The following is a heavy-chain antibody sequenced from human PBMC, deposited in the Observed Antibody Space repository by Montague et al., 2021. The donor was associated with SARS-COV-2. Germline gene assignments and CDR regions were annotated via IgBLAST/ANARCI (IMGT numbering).Heavy chain of an antibody. Sequence: TLSLTCNVSGGSMISGGYYWSWIRQPPGKGLEWIGYVYSGGTTXYXXXXKXRVTISEDMSKNQFSLRLTSVTAADMAVYYCVRDGGLRFSGGAMDVWGQGTTVTVSS. CDR3: VRDGGLRFSGGAMDV. CDR2: VYSGGTT. V-gene: IGHV4-31*03. J-gene: IGHJ6*02. D-gene: IGHD3-3*01. CDR1: GGSMISGGYY.